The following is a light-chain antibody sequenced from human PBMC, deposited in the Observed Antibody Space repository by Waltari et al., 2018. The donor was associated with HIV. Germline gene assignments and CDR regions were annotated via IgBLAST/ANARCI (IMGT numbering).Light chain of an antibody. CDR1: SGSIASNY. V-gene: IGLV6-57*01. CDR3: QSYDSSNHLI. Sequence: NFMLTQPHSVSESPGKTVTISCTRSSGSIASNYVQWYQHRPGSSPTTVIYEDNQRPSGVPDRFSGSIDSSSNSASLTISRLKTEDEADYYCQSYDSSNHLIFGGGTKLTVL. CDR2: EDN. J-gene: IGLJ2*01.